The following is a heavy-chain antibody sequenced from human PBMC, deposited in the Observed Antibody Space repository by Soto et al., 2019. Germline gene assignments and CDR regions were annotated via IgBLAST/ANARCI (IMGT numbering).Heavy chain of an antibody. D-gene: IGHD5-18*01. Sequence: QVQLVQSGAEVKKPGASVKVSCKASGYTFPSYSMHWVRQAPGQGLEWMGIINHSGGSTTDAQKFQGRVTMTRDTAASTVYMELSSRRAEDTAVYYCAREGGDSYGGVDYWGQGTLVTVSS. J-gene: IGHJ4*02. CDR2: INHSGGST. CDR3: AREGGDSYGGVDY. V-gene: IGHV1-46*01. CDR1: GYTFPSYS.